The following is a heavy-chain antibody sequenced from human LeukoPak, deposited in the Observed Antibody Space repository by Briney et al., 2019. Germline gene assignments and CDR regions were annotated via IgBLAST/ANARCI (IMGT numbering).Heavy chain of an antibody. D-gene: IGHD2-15*01. Sequence: ASVKVSCKASGYNFNDYGISWVRQAPGQGLEWMGWINTYNGNTRYTQKLQGRVTMTADSSTSTAYMELKSLRSDDTAVYSCAREGLGFCSGGSCSAFDYWGQGTLVPVSS. CDR1: GYNFNDYG. J-gene: IGHJ4*02. V-gene: IGHV1-18*01. CDR3: AREGLGFCSGGSCSAFDY. CDR2: INTYNGNT.